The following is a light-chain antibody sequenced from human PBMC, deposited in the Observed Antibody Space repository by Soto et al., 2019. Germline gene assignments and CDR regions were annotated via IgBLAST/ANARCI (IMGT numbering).Light chain of an antibody. V-gene: IGKV3-15*01. CDR2: SAS. J-gene: IGKJ5*01. CDR3: QQYNMFPIT. Sequence: EIVMTQSPATLSVSPGERATLSCRASQSVNSDLAWYQQKPGQAPRLLIYSASTWATGIPARFSGSGSVTEFTLTISSLQSEDFSIYYCQQYNMFPITFGQGTRLEIK. CDR1: QSVNSD.